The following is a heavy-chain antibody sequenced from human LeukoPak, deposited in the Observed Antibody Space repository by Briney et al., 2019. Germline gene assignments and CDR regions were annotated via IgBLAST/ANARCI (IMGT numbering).Heavy chain of an antibody. CDR1: GDSVSSNSAA. CDR2: TYYRSKWYN. Sequence: SQTLSLTCAISGDSVSSNSAAWDWIRQSPSRDLEWLGRTYYRSKWYNDYAVSVKSLITINPDTSKNQFSLQLNSVTPEDTAVYYCARGHCSGGSCYWRFDYWGQGTLVTVSS. CDR3: ARGHCSGGSCYWRFDY. D-gene: IGHD2-15*01. J-gene: IGHJ4*02. V-gene: IGHV6-1*01.